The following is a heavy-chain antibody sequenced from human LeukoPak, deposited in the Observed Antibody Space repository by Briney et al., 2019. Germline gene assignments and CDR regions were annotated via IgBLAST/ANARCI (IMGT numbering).Heavy chain of an antibody. V-gene: IGHV1-69*04. J-gene: IGHJ5*02. D-gene: IGHD6-13*01. CDR3: ARGRGIAAAGTDNWFDP. CDR2: IIPILGIA. Sequence: ASVKVSCKASGGTFSSYAISWVRQAPGQGLEWMGRIIPILGIANYAQKFQGRVTITADKSTSTAYMELSSLRSEDTAVYYCARGRGIAAAGTDNWFDPWGQGTLVTVSS. CDR1: GGTFSSYA.